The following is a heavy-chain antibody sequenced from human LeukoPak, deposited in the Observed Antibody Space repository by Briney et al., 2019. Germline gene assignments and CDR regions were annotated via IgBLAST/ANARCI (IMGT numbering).Heavy chain of an antibody. CDR2: IKQDWREK. D-gene: IGHD6-25*01. CDR1: GFTFSRYW. V-gene: IGHV3-7*01. Sequence: GGSLRLSCAASGFTFSRYWMSWVRQAPGKGLEWVANIKQDWREKYYVDSVKGRFTISRDNAKNSLYLQMNSLRAEGTAVYYCAREGSADDFDCLGRG. CDR3: AREGSADDFDC. J-gene: IGHJ4*02.